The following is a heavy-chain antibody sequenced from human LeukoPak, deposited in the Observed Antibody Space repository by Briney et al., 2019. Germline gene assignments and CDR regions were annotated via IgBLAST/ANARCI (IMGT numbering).Heavy chain of an antibody. J-gene: IGHJ6*04. V-gene: IGHV3-74*01. CDR3: ARVSSP. CDR1: GFTFRCYR. CDR2: INTDGSST. Sequence: GGSLLLSCAASGFTFRCYRMHWVRQAPGKGLVWVSRINTDGSSTSYADSVKGRFTISRDNSKDTLYLKMNSLRAEDTAVYYCARVSSPWGKGTTVTVSS.